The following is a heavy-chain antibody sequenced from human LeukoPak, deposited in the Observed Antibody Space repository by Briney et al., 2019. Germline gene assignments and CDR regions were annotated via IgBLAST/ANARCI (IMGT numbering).Heavy chain of an antibody. J-gene: IGHJ3*02. D-gene: IGHD3-16*01. CDR1: GYTFTGYY. CDR2: INHNSGGT. Sequence: ASVKVSCKASGYTFTGYYMHWLRQAPGQGLAWMGCINHNSGGTNYAQKFQGRVTMTSDTSISTADMELSRQRSDGTDVYYCASDGGAGAFDIWGQGTMLTVSS. V-gene: IGHV1-2*02. CDR3: ASDGGAGAFDI.